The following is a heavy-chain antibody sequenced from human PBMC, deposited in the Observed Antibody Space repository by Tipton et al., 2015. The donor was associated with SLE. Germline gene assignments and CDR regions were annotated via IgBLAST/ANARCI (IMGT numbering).Heavy chain of an antibody. J-gene: IGHJ4*02. D-gene: IGHD3-3*01. Sequence: TLSLTCTVSGDSISTGTYYWGWIRQPPGKGLEWIGEVNHSGNTNYNPSLKSRVTIFVDTSKNQFSLKLRSVTAADTAVYYCARGWDSDFWSGYADYWGQGTLVTVSS. V-gene: IGHV4-39*01. CDR2: VNHSGNT. CDR3: ARGWDSDFWSGYADY. CDR1: GDSISTGTYY.